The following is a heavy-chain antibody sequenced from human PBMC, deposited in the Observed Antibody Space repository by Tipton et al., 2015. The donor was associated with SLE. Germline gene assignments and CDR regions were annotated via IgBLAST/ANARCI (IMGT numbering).Heavy chain of an antibody. CDR3: ASHLRGYDFWSGYCPNGWFDP. CDR2: INHSGST. D-gene: IGHD3-3*01. J-gene: IGHJ5*02. CDR1: GGSFSGYY. Sequence: TLSLTCAVYGGSFSGYYWSWIRQPPGKGLEWIGEINHSGSTNYNPSLKSRVTISVDTSKNQFSLKLSSVTAADTAVYYCASHLRGYDFWSGYCPNGWFDPWGQGTLVTVSS. V-gene: IGHV4-34*01.